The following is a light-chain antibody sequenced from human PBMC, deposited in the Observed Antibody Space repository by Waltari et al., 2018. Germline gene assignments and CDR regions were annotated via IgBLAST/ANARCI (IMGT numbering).Light chain of an antibody. CDR3: QAWDSTTAV. CDR1: KLGSKY. CDR2: QDN. J-gene: IGLJ2*01. Sequence: SFELTQSPSVSVSLGQTATITCAGDKLGSKYVSWYKQKPGKSPVLVVYQDNRRPSWIPERFSGSNSGSTATLIISGTQAMDEADYYCQAWDSTTAVFGGGTKLTVL. V-gene: IGLV3-1*01.